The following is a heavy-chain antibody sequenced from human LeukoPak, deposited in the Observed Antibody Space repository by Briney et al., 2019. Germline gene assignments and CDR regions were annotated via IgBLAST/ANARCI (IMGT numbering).Heavy chain of an antibody. CDR2: INVDCDTT. CDR1: GFTFHDYA. CDR3: AKDLKHRHSYGPNYNYYYGLDV. J-gene: IGHJ6*02. V-gene: IGHV3-43*02. D-gene: IGHD5-18*01. Sequence: GGSLRLSCAASGFTFHDYAMHWVRQAPGKGLEWVSLINVDCDTTFYADSVKGRFTISRPNTKNSLYLQMNSRRPEDTGVYYFAKDLKHRHSYGPNYNYYYGLDVWGQGTTVTVSS.